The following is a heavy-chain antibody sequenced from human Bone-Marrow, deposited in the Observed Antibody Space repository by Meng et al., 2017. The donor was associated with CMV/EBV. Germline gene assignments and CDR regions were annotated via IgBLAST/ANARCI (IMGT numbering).Heavy chain of an antibody. Sequence: ASVKVSCKASENTFSGYYIHWVRQAPGQGLEWMGWINPHSGGTKYAQNFQGRVTMTRDTSISTAYMELRCLRSDDTAVYYCARAGYCSSTSCYRVDLYYYGMDVWGQGTTVTVSS. CDR2: INPHSGGT. CDR1: ENTFSGYY. V-gene: IGHV1-2*02. D-gene: IGHD2-2*02. CDR3: ARAGYCSSTSCYRVDLYYYGMDV. J-gene: IGHJ6*02.